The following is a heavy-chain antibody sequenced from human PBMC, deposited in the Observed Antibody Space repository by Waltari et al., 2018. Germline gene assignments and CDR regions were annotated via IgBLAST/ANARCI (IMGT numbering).Heavy chain of an antibody. CDR2: IRNDGSRQ. CDR3: ARGVHSMDV. V-gene: IGHV3-30*02. CDR1: GFTFSDSA. Sequence: QVHLVESGGGVVQPGESLRLSCEASGFTFSDSAMHWVRQAPGKGVEWVTFIRNDGSRQYYAGSVKGRFTISRDNSKNTLFLQMDSLRPEDTAVYYCARGVHSMDVWGKGTTVTVSS. J-gene: IGHJ6*03.